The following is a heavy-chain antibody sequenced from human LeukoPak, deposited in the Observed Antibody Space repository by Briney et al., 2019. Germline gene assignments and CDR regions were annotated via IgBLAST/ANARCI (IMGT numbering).Heavy chain of an antibody. D-gene: IGHD3-22*01. CDR3: AKPPSVSYYYDSSGYYFAY. J-gene: IGHJ4*02. CDR2: IRYDGSNK. Sequence: GGSLRLSCAASGFTFSSYGMHWVRQAPGKGLEWVAFIRYDGSNKYYADSVKGRFTISRDNSKNTPYLQMNSLRAEDTAVYYCAKPPSVSYYYDSSGYYFAYWGQGTLVTVSS. CDR1: GFTFSSYG. V-gene: IGHV3-30*02.